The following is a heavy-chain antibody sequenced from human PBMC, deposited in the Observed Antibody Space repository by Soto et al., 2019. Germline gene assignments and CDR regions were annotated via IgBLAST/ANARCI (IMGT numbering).Heavy chain of an antibody. J-gene: IGHJ4*02. V-gene: IGHV3-74*01. CDR2: INSDGSST. CDR1: GFAFSSYS. D-gene: IGHD6-25*01. Sequence: PGGSLRLSCAASGFAFSSYSMHWVRQTPRKGLVWVSRINSDGSSTTYADSVKGRFTISRDNAKNTLYLQMNSLRAEDTAVYYCARVGYSSAWLLNYWGQGTLVTVSS. CDR3: ARVGYSSAWLLNY.